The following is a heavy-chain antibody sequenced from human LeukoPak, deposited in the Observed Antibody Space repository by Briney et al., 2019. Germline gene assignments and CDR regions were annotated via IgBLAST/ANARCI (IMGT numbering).Heavy chain of an antibody. CDR1: GFTFSGYW. CDR3: ARGQPMGGY. Sequence: GGSLRLSCAASGFTFSGYWMSWVRQAPGKGLEWVANIKEDGSKNNYVDSVKGRFTISRDNAKNSLSLQMNSLRAEDTAVYYCARGQPMGGYWGQGTLVTVSS. D-gene: IGHD1-26*01. J-gene: IGHJ4*02. CDR2: IKEDGSKN. V-gene: IGHV3-7*01.